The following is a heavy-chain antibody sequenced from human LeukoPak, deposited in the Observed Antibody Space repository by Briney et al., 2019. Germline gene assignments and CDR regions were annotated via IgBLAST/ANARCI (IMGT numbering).Heavy chain of an antibody. CDR2: INHSGST. CDR1: DGSFSGYY. V-gene: IGHV4-34*01. J-gene: IGHJ4*02. D-gene: IGHD3-9*01. CDR3: ARVHGYYDILTGYYRYYFDY. Sequence: SENVSLTCAVYDGSFSGYYWTWIRHPPGKGLEWLGEINHSGSTNYNPSLKSRVTIDTSKSQYSLKLTSVTAADTAVYYCARVHGYYDILTGYYRYYFDYWGQGTLVTVSS.